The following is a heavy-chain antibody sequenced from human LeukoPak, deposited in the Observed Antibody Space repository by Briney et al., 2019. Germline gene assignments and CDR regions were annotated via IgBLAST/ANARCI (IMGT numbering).Heavy chain of an antibody. CDR3: ASIIRLSSRPYSGYDSGGY. D-gene: IGHD5-12*01. Sequence: SETLSLTCAVSGYSISSGYYWGWIRQPPGKGLEWIGSIYHSGSTYYNPSLKSRVTISVDTSKNQFSLKLSSVTAADTAVYYCASIIRLSSRPYSGYDSGGYWGQGTLVTVSS. CDR1: GYSISSGYY. J-gene: IGHJ4*02. V-gene: IGHV4-38-2*01. CDR2: IYHSGST.